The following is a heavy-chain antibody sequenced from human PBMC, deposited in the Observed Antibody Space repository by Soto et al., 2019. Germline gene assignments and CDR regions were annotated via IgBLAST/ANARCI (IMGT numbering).Heavy chain of an antibody. D-gene: IGHD3-3*01. Sequence: GGSLRLSCAASGSTFSRYGMHWVRQAPGKGLEWVAVISYDGSNKYYADSVKGRFTISRDNSKNTLYLQMNSLRAEDTAVYYCAKDHDVLRFLEWLSYLDYWGQGTLVTVSS. CDR1: GSTFSRYG. CDR3: AKDHDVLRFLEWLSYLDY. V-gene: IGHV3-30*18. CDR2: ISYDGSNK. J-gene: IGHJ4*02.